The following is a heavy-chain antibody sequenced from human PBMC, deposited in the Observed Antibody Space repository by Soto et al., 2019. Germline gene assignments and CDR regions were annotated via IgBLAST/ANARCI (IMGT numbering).Heavy chain of an antibody. D-gene: IGHD6-13*01. V-gene: IGHV5-10-1*01. Sequence: GEPLKISCNGAGYSFTSYWISWVRQMPGKGLEWMGRIDPSDSYTNYSPSFQGHVTISADKSISTAYLQWSSLKASDAAMYYCARHFSSSWLYYYYGMDVWGQGTSVTVSS. CDR1: GYSFTSYW. CDR3: ARHFSSSWLYYYYGMDV. CDR2: IDPSDSYT. J-gene: IGHJ6*02.